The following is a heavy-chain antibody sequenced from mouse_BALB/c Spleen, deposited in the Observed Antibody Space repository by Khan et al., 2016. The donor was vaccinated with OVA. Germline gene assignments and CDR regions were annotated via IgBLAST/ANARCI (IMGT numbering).Heavy chain of an antibody. Sequence: EVQLQESGPGLVKPSQSLSLTCTVTGYSITSNYAWNWIRQFPGNKLEGMGHISYSGTTSYNPSLKSRISITRDTSKNQFFLQLNSGTTEDTATYYCARGKYYGYAMDYWGQGTSVTVSS. D-gene: IGHD1-1*01. J-gene: IGHJ4*01. CDR1: GYSITSNYA. CDR2: ISYSGTT. V-gene: IGHV3-2*02. CDR3: ARGKYYGYAMDY.